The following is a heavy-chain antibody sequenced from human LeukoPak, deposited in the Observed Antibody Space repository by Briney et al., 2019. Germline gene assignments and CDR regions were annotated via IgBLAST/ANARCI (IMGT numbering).Heavy chain of an antibody. CDR1: GFTFSSYG. Sequence: GGSLRLSCAASGFTFSSYGMQWVRQAPGKGLEWVAFIQYDGSNKYYADSVKGRFTISRDNSKNTVYLQMNSLRAEDTAVNYCAKAWIVAAVDYWGQGTLVTVST. CDR3: AKAWIVAAVDY. D-gene: IGHD1-26*01. J-gene: IGHJ4*02. CDR2: IQYDGSNK. V-gene: IGHV3-30*02.